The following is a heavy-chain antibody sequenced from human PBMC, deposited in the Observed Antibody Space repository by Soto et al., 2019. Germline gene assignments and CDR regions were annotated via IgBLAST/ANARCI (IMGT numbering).Heavy chain of an antibody. CDR2: INPGNGNT. V-gene: IGHV1-3*01. CDR1: GYTFTSYD. CDR3: ARGAPPDY. Sequence: ASVKVSCKASGYTFTSYDINWVRQAPGQRLEWMGWINPGNGNTKYSQNFQGRVTITRDTSASTAYMELSGLRSEDTAVYYCARGAPPDYWGLGTLVTVSS. J-gene: IGHJ4*02. D-gene: IGHD3-10*01.